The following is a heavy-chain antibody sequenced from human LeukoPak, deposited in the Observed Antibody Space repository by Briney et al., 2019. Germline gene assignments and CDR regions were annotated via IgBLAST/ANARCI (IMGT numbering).Heavy chain of an antibody. D-gene: IGHD6-13*01. J-gene: IGHJ5*02. CDR3: ARRLTIAGSWYNLNHYNWFDP. V-gene: IGHV1-18*01. CDR2: ISAYNGNT. CDR1: GYTFTSYG. Sequence: ASVKVSCKASGYTFTSYGISWVRQAPGQGLEWMGWISAYNGNTNYAQKLQGRVTMTTDTSTSTAYMELRSLRSDDTAVYYCARRLTIAGSWYNLNHYNWFDPWGQGTLVTVSS.